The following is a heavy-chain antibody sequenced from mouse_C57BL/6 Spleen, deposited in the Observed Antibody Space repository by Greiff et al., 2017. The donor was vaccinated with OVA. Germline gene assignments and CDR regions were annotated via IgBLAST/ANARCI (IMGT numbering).Heavy chain of an antibody. Sequence: QVHVKQSGAELVKPGASVKMSCKASGYTFTSYWITWVKQRPGQGLEWIGDIYPGSGSTNYNEKFKSKATLTVDTSSSTAYMQLSSLTSEDSAVYYCARERDDYSNYFDYWGQGTTLTVSS. CDR1: GYTFTSYW. CDR3: ARERDDYSNYFDY. D-gene: IGHD2-5*01. CDR2: IYPGSGST. J-gene: IGHJ2*01. V-gene: IGHV1-55*01.